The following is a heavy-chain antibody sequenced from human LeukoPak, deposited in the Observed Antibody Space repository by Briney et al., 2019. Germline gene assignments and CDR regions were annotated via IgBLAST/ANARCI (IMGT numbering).Heavy chain of an antibody. CDR3: AKDLSAIVMGINWFDP. CDR1: GFTFSSYA. J-gene: IGHJ5*02. Sequence: PGGSLRLSCAASGFTFSSYAMSWVRQAPGKGLEWVSAISGSGGSTYYADSVKGRFTISRDNSKNTPYLQMNSLRAEDTAVYYCAKDLSAIVMGINWFDPWGQGTLVTVSS. V-gene: IGHV3-23*01. D-gene: IGHD3-22*01. CDR2: ISGSGGST.